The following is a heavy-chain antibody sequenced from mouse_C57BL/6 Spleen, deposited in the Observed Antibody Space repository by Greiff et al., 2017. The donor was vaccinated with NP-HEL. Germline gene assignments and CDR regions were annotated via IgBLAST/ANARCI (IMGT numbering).Heavy chain of an antibody. CDR1: GYTFTDYY. Sequence: EVQLQQSGPELVKPGASVKISCKASGYTFTDYYMNWVKQSHGKSLEWIGDINPNNGGTSYNQKFKGKATLTVDKSSSTAYMELRSLTSEDSAVYYCAREFLWLRNYWGQGTTLTVSS. J-gene: IGHJ2*01. CDR2: INPNNGGT. D-gene: IGHD2-2*01. CDR3: AREFLWLRNY. V-gene: IGHV1-26*01.